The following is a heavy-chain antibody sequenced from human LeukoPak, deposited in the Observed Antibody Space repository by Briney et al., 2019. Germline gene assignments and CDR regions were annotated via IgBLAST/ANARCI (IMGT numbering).Heavy chain of an antibody. D-gene: IGHD5-24*01. CDR3: ARFVGWYFDY. CDR1: GFTFSSYS. CDR2: ISSSSSYI. Sequence: GGSLRLSCAASGFTFSSYSMNWVRQAPGKGLEGFSSISSSSSYIYYADSVKGRFTISRDNAKNSLYLQMNSLRAEDTAVYYCARFVGWYFDYWGQGTLVTVSS. J-gene: IGHJ4*02. V-gene: IGHV3-21*01.